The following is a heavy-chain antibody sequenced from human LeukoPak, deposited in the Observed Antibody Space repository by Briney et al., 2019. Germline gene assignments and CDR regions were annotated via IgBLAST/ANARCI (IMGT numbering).Heavy chain of an antibody. CDR2: ISSSGSHT. CDR1: GFSFSDYY. J-gene: IGHJ4*02. D-gene: IGHD1-26*01. V-gene: IGHV3-11*03. CDR3: ARRPDGSLSLDY. Sequence: KPGGSLRLSCVASGFSFSDYYMSWIRQAPGKGLEWVSYISSSGSHTNYADSVTGRFTISRNNAKKSLHLQMNSLRAEDTAVYYCARRPDGSLSLDYWGQGTLVTVSS.